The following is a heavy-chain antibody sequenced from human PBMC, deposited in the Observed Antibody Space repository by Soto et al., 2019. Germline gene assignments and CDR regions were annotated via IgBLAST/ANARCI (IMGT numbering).Heavy chain of an antibody. CDR3: ARAGSIAAAGTDY. CDR1: GFTFSSYV. D-gene: IGHD6-13*01. J-gene: IGHJ4*02. V-gene: IGHV3-33*01. Sequence: GGSLRLSCAASGFTFSSYVMHWVRQAPGKGLEWVAVIWYDGSNKYYADSVKGRFTISRDNSKNTLYLQMNSLRAEDTAVYYCARAGSIAAAGTDYWGQGTLVTVS. CDR2: IWYDGSNK.